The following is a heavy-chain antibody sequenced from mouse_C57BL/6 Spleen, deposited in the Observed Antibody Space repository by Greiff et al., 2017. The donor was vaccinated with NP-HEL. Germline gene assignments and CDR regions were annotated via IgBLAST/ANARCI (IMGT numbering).Heavy chain of an antibody. J-gene: IGHJ2*01. CDR3: ARSNYYFDY. D-gene: IGHD2-5*01. CDR2: IHPNSGST. V-gene: IGHV1-64*01. CDR1: GYTFTSYW. Sequence: QVQLKESGAELVKPGASVKLSCKASGYTFTSYWMHWVKQRPGQGLEWIGMIHPNSGSTNYNEKFKSKATLTVDKSSSTAYMQLSSLTSEDSAVYYCARSNYYFDYWGKGTTLTVSS.